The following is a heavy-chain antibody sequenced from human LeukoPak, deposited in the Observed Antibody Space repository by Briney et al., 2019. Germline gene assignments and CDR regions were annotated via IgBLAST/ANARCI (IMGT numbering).Heavy chain of an antibody. D-gene: IGHD6-19*01. CDR2: IYTSGGT. J-gene: IGHJ6*02. CDR3: AREDSSAWYGAYYYYATAV. Sequence: SETLSLTCTVSGGSISSYYCSWVRQPAGKGLEWIGRIYTSGGTNYNPSLKSRVTMSVDTSKNQCSLRRSSVTAPDTPVSYCAREDSSAWYGAYYYYATAVWGQGTTVTVSS. CDR1: GGSISSYY. V-gene: IGHV4-4*07.